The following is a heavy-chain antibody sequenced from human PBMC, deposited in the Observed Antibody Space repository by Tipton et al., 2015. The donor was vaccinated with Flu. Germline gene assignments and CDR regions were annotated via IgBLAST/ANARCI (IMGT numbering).Heavy chain of an antibody. V-gene: IGHV4-39*07. J-gene: IGHJ1*01. D-gene: IGHD3-3*01. CDR3: AGDTMFGVAH. Sequence: TLSLTCSVSGGSIRSSSDYWGWVRQPPGKGLEWIGSIYYSGSTYYNPSLKSRVTISVDTSKNQFSLKLSSVTAADTAVYYCAGDTMFGVAHWGQGTLVTVS. CDR2: IYYSGST. CDR1: GGSIRSSSDY.